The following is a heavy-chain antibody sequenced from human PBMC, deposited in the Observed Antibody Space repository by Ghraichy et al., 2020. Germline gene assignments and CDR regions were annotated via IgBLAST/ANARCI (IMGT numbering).Heavy chain of an antibody. CDR2: IYHSGST. J-gene: IGHJ6*02. CDR1: GYSISSGYY. D-gene: IGHD2-15*01. V-gene: IGHV4-38-2*02. Sequence: SQTLSLTCTVSGYSISSGYYWGWIRQPPGKGLEWIGSIYHSGSTYYNPSLKSRVTISVDTSKNQFSLKLSSVTAADTAVYYCARGRGLPVVVAARRKKGGFYYYGMDVWDQGTTVIVSS. CDR3: ARGRGLPVVVAARRKKGGFYYYGMDV.